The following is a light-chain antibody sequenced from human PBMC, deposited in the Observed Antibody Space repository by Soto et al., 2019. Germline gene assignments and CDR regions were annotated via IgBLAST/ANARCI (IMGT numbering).Light chain of an antibody. CDR1: SSDVGYYNY. V-gene: IGLV2-11*01. CDR3: QSYDSNNWV. CDR2: DVN. Sequence: QSALTQPRSVSGSPGQSVTISCTGTSSDVGYYNYVSWYQQHPGKAPKLMIYDVNKRPSGVPDRFSGSIDNSSNSASLTISGLKTEDEADYYCQSYDSNNWVFGGGTKLTVL. J-gene: IGLJ3*02.